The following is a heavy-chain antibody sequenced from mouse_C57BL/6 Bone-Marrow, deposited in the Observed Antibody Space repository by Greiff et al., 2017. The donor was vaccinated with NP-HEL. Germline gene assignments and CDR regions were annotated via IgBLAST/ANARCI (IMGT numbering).Heavy chain of an antibody. CDR2: ISSGGSYT. J-gene: IGHJ4*01. CDR3: ARQGGTPYAMDY. Sequence: EVQLVESGGDLVKPGGSLKLSCAASGFTFSSYGMSWVRQTPDKRLEWVATISSGGSYTYYPDSVKGRFTISRDNAKNTLYLQMSSLKSEDTAMYYCARQGGTPYAMDYWGQGTSVTVSS. V-gene: IGHV5-6*01. CDR1: GFTFSSYG. D-gene: IGHD3-3*01.